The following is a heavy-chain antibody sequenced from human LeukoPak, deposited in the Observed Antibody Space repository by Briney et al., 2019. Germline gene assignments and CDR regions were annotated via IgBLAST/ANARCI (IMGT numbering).Heavy chain of an antibody. Sequence: PSETLSLTCAVSCGSISSGGYSWSWIRQPPGKGLEWIGYIYHSGSTYYNPSLKSRVTISVDRSKNQFSLKLSSVTAADTAVYYCARGSVEMATIIDYWGQGTLVTVSS. J-gene: IGHJ4*02. CDR3: ARGSVEMATIIDY. V-gene: IGHV4-30-2*01. D-gene: IGHD5-24*01. CDR2: IYHSGST. CDR1: CGSISSGGYS.